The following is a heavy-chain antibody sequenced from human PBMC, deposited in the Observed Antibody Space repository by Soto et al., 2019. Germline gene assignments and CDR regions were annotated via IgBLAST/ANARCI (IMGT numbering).Heavy chain of an antibody. D-gene: IGHD3-10*01. CDR1: VASISSSN. CDR3: VRPGIGVRHSLVDV. CDR2: FRSSGGT. J-gene: IGHJ6*02. V-gene: IGHV4-59*08. Sequence: SEPLTLTCTASVASISSSNLVLIRQPPGKGLEWIGYFRSSGGTSYNPSLKSRVAISADASTKQFSLTLSSVTAADTAVYYCVRPGIGVRHSLVDVWRQGSTVT.